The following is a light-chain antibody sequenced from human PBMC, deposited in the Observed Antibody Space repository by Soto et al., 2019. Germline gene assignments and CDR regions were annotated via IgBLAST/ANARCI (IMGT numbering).Light chain of an antibody. CDR2: DVS. Sequence: QSALTQPRSVSGSPGQSVTISCTGTSSYVGDYNFVSWYQQHPGKAPKLMIYDVSTRPSGVPDRFSGSKSGNTASLTISGLQAEDEADYYCCSYAGSYTYVFGTGTKLTVL. CDR1: SSYVGDYNF. J-gene: IGLJ1*01. V-gene: IGLV2-11*01. CDR3: CSYAGSYTYV.